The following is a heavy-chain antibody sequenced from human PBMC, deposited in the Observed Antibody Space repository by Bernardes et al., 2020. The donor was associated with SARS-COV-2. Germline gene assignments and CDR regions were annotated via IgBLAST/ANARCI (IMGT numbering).Heavy chain of an antibody. CDR1: GGSFSRYY. J-gene: IGHJ5*02. CDR3: ARRGLWRGTTIVALSIFRGGWFDP. CDR2: INHSGSP. V-gene: IGHV4-34*01. Sequence: SETLSLTCAVYGGSFSRYYWSWIRQSPGKGLEWIGEINHSGSPNYNPSLKSRVTISVDTSKNQFSLRLSSVTAADTAVYYCARRGLWRGTTIVALSIFRGGWFDPWGQGTPVTVSS. D-gene: IGHD3-10*01.